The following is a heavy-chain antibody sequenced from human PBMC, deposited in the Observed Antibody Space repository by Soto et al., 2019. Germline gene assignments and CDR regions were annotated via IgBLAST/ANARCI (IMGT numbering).Heavy chain of an antibody. Sequence: EVQLVESGGGLIQPGGSLRLSCAASGFTVSSNYMSWVRQAPGKGLEWVSVIYSGGTTYYADSVKGRFTISRDNSESTLYLQMNSLRAEDTAVYYCARDRVESGYPEYFLLWGQGTLVTVSS. V-gene: IGHV3-53*01. CDR2: IYSGGTT. CDR1: GFTVSSNY. J-gene: IGHJ1*01. CDR3: ARDRVESGYPEYFLL. D-gene: IGHD6-25*01.